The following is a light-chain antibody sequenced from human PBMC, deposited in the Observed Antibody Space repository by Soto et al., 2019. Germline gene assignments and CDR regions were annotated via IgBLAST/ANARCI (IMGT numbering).Light chain of an antibody. V-gene: IGKV1-5*01. Sequence: DIKMTQSPSTLSASVGDRVTITCRASQSISSWLAWYQQKPGKAPKLLIYDASSLESGVPSRFSGSGSGTEFTLTISSLQPDDFATYYCQQYNSYPPLTFGGGTKVEIK. J-gene: IGKJ4*01. CDR2: DAS. CDR3: QQYNSYPPLT. CDR1: QSISSW.